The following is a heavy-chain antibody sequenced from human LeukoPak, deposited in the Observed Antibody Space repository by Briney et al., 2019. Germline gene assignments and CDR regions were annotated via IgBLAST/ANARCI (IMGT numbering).Heavy chain of an antibody. CDR3: AAQGASYGDYAWGY. CDR1: GGSISSGDYY. J-gene: IGHJ4*02. CDR2: IYYSGST. D-gene: IGHD4-17*01. Sequence: SETLSLTCTVSGGSISSGDYYWSWIRQPPGKGLEWIGYIYYSGSTYYNPSLKSRVTISVDTSKNQFSLKLSSVTAADTAVYYCAAQGASYGDYAWGYWGQGTLVTVSS. V-gene: IGHV4-30-4*01.